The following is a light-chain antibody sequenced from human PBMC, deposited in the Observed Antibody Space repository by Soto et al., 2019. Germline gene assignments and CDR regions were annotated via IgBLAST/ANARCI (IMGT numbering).Light chain of an antibody. CDR1: QSISTN. CDR2: GAS. CDR3: QQYHNWPPKYT. J-gene: IGKJ2*01. V-gene: IGKV3-15*01. Sequence: MMMTQSPATLSVSPGERSTLSCTASQSISTNLVWYQQKPGQAPRLTISGASTMSTGTAARFSGRGSGTEFTLTNSSLQSEDFAVYYCQQYHNWPPKYTFGQGTKVDIK.